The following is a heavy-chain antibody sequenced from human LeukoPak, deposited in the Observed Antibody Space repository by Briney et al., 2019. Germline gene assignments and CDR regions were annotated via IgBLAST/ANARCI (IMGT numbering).Heavy chain of an antibody. D-gene: IGHD6-19*01. V-gene: IGHV3-7*01. J-gene: IGHJ4*02. CDR1: GFTFSSYW. CDR3: ARDLGNIAVAATHFDY. CDR2: IKQDGSEK. Sequence: GGSLRLSCAASGFTFSSYWMSWVRQAPGKGLGWVANIKQDGSEKYYVDSVKGRFTISRDNAKNSLYLQMNSLRAEDTAVYYCARDLGNIAVAATHFDYWGQGTLVTVSS.